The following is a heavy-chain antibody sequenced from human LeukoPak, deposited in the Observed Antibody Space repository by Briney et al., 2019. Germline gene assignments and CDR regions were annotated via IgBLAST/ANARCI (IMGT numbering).Heavy chain of an antibody. J-gene: IGHJ4*02. CDR2: INHSGST. D-gene: IGHD4-17*01. V-gene: IGHV4-34*01. CDR3: ARGDGDYSFDY. Sequence: SETLSLTCAVYGGSFSGYYWSWIRQPPGKGLEWIGEINHSGSTNCNPSLKSRVTISVDTSKNQFSLKLSSVTAADTAVYYCARGDGDYSFDYWGQGTLVTVSS. CDR1: GGSFSGYY.